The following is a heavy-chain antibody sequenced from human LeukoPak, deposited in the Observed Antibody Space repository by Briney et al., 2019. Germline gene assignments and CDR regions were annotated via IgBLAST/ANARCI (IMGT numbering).Heavy chain of an antibody. D-gene: IGHD6-13*01. J-gene: IGHJ4*02. Sequence: SETLSLTCTVSGGSISSSSYYWGWIRQPPGKGLEWIGSIYYSGSTYYNPSLKSRVTISVDTSKNQFSLKLSSVTAADTAVYYCARGEIVSSSWYPLDYWGQGTLVTVSS. V-gene: IGHV4-39*07. CDR2: IYYSGST. CDR3: ARGEIVSSSWYPLDY. CDR1: GGSISSSSYY.